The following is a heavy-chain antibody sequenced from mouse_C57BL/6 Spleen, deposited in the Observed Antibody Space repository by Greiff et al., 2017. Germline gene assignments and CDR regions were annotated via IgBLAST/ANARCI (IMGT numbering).Heavy chain of an antibody. Sequence: QVQLQQPGTELVKPGASVKLSCKASGYTFTSYWMHWVKQRPGQGLEWIGNSNPSNGGTNYNEKFKSKATLTVDKSSSTAYMQLSSLTAEDSAVYYCARGGYYETEGFDYWGQGTTLTVSS. V-gene: IGHV1-53*01. CDR1: GYTFTSYW. D-gene: IGHD2-4*01. CDR3: ARGGYYETEGFDY. CDR2: SNPSNGGT. J-gene: IGHJ2*01.